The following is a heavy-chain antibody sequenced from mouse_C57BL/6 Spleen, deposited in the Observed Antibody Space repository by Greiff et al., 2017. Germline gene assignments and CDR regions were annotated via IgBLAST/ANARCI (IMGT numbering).Heavy chain of an antibody. J-gene: IGHJ2*01. CDR1: GFTFSSYA. V-gene: IGHV5-4*03. CDR2: ISDGGSYT. CDR3: ARGGWLLPSYFDY. D-gene: IGHD2-3*01. Sequence: EVKLMESGGGLVKPGGSLKLSCAASGFTFSSYAMSWVRQTPEKRLEWVATISDGGSYTYYPDNVKGRFTISRDNAKNNLYLQMSHLSSEDTALYYCARGGWLLPSYFDYWGQGTTLTVSS.